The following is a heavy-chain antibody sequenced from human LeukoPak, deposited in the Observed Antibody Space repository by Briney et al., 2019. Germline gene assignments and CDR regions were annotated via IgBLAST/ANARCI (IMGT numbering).Heavy chain of an antibody. J-gene: IGHJ4*02. D-gene: IGHD4-11*01. Sequence: ASVKVSCKASGSPFTGYYMPWVRRGPGQGLEGMGWINPNSGGTNYAQKCQGRVTMTRDTSISTAYMALSRLRSDDTAVYYCARAWPRVPTTGIDYWGQGTLVTVSS. CDR1: GSPFTGYY. CDR3: ARAWPRVPTTGIDY. CDR2: INPNSGGT. V-gene: IGHV1-2*02.